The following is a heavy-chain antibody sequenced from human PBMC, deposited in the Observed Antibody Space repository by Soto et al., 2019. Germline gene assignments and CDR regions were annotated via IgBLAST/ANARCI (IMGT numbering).Heavy chain of an antibody. CDR2: ISGSGDTT. D-gene: IGHD1-26*01. J-gene: IGHJ5*02. V-gene: IGHV3-23*01. CDR3: ARDRASTWEGPT. Sequence: EVQLLESGGGLVQPGGSLRLSCAASGFTFSNYAMTWVRQAPGKGLEWVSGISGSGDTTYYADSVKGRFTISRDNSKNTLYLQMSSLRAEDTAVYYCARDRASTWEGPTWGRGTLVTVS. CDR1: GFTFSNYA.